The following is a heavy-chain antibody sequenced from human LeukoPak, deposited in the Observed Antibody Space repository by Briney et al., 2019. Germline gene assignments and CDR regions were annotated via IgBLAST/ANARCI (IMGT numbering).Heavy chain of an antibody. Sequence: GGSLRLSCAASGFTFSDYYMNWIRQAPGTGLEWVSHISSSGTTIYYADSVKGRFTISRDNAKNSLYLQMNSLRAEDTAVYYCARVKNWNEPFDPWGQGTLVTVSS. CDR3: ARVKNWNEPFDP. CDR2: ISSSGTTI. J-gene: IGHJ5*02. CDR1: GFTFSDYY. D-gene: IGHD1-1*01. V-gene: IGHV3-11*01.